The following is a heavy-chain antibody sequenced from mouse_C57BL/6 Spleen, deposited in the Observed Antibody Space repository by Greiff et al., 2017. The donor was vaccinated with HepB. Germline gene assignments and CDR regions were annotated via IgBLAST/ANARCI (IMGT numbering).Heavy chain of an antibody. V-gene: IGHV1-69*01. J-gene: IGHJ2*01. CDR3: ARTDDITTVDGSFDY. Sequence: QVQLKQPGAELVMPGASVKLSCKASGYTFTSYWMHWVKQRPGQGLEWIGEIDPTDSYTNYNQKFKGKSTLTVDKSSSTAYMQLSSLTSEDSAVYDCARTDDITTVDGSFDYWGQGTTLTVSS. D-gene: IGHD1-1*01. CDR1: GYTFTSYW. CDR2: IDPTDSYT.